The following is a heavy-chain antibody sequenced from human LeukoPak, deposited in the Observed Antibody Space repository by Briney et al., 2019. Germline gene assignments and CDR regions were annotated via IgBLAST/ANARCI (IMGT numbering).Heavy chain of an antibody. CDR3: ARDPLNDYGDYYGMDV. CDR2: IIPIFGTA. Sequence: SVKVSCKASGGTFSSYVISWVRQAPGQGLEWMGGIIPIFGTANYAQKFQGRVTITADESTSTAYMELSSLRSEDTAVYYCARDPLNDYGDYYGMDVWGKGTTVTVSS. CDR1: GGTFSSYV. J-gene: IGHJ6*04. V-gene: IGHV1-69*13. D-gene: IGHD4-17*01.